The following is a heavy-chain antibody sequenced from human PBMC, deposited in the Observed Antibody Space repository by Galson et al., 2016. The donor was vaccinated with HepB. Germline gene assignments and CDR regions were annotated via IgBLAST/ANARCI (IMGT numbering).Heavy chain of an antibody. V-gene: IGHV3-33*01. J-gene: IGHJ4*02. D-gene: IGHD3-3*01. CDR1: GFLFSNYG. CDR2: VWDDGSNE. Sequence: SLRLSCAASGFLFSNYGMHWVRQAPGKGLEWVAVVWDDGSNEFYGDSVKGRFTISRDNSKKTLYLQMNSLRAEDTAVYYCARDRAIWSGHLDYWGQGTLVTVSS. CDR3: ARDRAIWSGHLDY.